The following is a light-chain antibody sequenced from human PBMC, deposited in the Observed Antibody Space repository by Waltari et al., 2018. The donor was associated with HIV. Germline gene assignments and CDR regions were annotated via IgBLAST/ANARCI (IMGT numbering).Light chain of an antibody. CDR1: SSNIGTTKY. Sequence: QSALTQPASVSGSPGQSTTISCPGASSNIGTTKYVSWYLQLPGKAPPIIIYEVTNRPSGVSDRFSGSKSGNTASLTISRLQPEDEAVYFCNSFTYSGTLEFGGGTKLTVL. V-gene: IGLV2-14*01. CDR3: NSFTYSGTLE. J-gene: IGLJ3*02. CDR2: EVT.